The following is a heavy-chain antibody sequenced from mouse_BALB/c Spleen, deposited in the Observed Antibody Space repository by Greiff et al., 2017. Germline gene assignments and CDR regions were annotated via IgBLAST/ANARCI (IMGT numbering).Heavy chain of an antibody. CDR3: ARRGYDYDEFAY. Sequence: QVQLQQSGPELVKPGASVKMSCKASGYTFTSYYIHWVKQRPGQGLEWIGWIYPGDGSTKYNEKFKGKTTLTADKSSSTAYMLLSSLTSEDSAIYFCARRGYDYDEFAYWGQGTLVTVSA. J-gene: IGHJ3*01. D-gene: IGHD2-4*01. CDR2: IYPGDGST. V-gene: IGHV1S56*01. CDR1: GYTFTSYY.